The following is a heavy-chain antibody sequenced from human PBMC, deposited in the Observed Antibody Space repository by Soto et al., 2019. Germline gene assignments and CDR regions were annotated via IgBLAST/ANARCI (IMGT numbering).Heavy chain of an antibody. V-gene: IGHV1-18*04. CDR3: AKCGVLLGVVMDGMDV. D-gene: IGHD3-3*01. CDR1: GYTFTSYG. CDR2: ISAYNGNT. Sequence: QVQLVQSGAEVKKPGASVKVSCKASGYTFTSYGISWVRQAPGQGLEWMGWISAYNGNTNYAQKLQDRVNMTTDTSTSTGYLELRSLRSDDAAGYYWAKCGVLLGVVMDGMDVWGQWPTVTVSS. J-gene: IGHJ6*02.